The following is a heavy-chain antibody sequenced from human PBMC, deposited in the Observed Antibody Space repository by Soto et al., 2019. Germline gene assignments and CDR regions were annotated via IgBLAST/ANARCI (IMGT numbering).Heavy chain of an antibody. CDR2: IDPSGGVT. CDR1: GYTFTKFH. V-gene: IGHV1-46*01. CDR3: ARQKDIVVVPADYYFDY. Sequence: ASVKVSCKTSGYTFTKFHIHWVRQAPGQGLEWMGMIDPSGGVTRDAQRFEGRITMTSDTSTSSVYMELRGLTSEDTAVYYCARQKDIVVVPADYYFDYWGQGTRVTVAS. D-gene: IGHD2-2*01. J-gene: IGHJ4*02.